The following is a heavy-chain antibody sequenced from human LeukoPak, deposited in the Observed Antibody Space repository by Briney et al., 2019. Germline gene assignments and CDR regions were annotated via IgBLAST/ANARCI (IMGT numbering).Heavy chain of an antibody. Sequence: SETLSLTCTVSGGSISSYYWSWIRQPPGKGLEWIGSIYHSGSTYYNPSLKSRVTISVDTSKNQFSLKLSTVTAADTAVYYCARAIEVGAMTPFDYWGQGTLVTVSS. D-gene: IGHD1-26*01. J-gene: IGHJ4*02. CDR3: ARAIEVGAMTPFDY. V-gene: IGHV4-38-2*02. CDR1: GGSISSYY. CDR2: IYHSGST.